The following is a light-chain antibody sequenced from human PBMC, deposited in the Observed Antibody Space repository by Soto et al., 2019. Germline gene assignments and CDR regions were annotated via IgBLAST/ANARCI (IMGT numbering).Light chain of an antibody. CDR2: EGS. CDR3: CSYAGSSTPWV. V-gene: IGLV2-23*01. CDR1: SSDVGSYNL. Sequence: QSALTQLASVSGSPGQSITISCTGTSSDVGSYNLVSWYQQHPGKAPKLMIYEGSKRPSGVSNRFSGSKSGNTASLTISGLQAEDEADYYCCSYAGSSTPWVFGGGTKLTVL. J-gene: IGLJ3*02.